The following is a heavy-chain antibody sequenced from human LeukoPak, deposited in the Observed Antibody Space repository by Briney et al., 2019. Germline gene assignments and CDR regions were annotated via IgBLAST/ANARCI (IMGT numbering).Heavy chain of an antibody. CDR1: GGSISSYY. CDR3: ARHPPRGKAIFGVVISSY. V-gene: IGHV4-59*08. J-gene: IGHJ4*02. CDR2: IYYSGST. D-gene: IGHD3-3*01. Sequence: SETLSLTCTVSGGSISSYYWSWIRQPPGKGLEWIGYIYYSGSTNYNPSLKSRVTISVDTSKNQFSLKLSSVTAADTAVYYCARHPPRGKAIFGVVISSYWGQGTLVTVSS.